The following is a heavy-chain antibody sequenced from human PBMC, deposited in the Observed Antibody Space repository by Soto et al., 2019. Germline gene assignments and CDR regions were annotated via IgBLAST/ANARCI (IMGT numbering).Heavy chain of an antibody. CDR2: INPIVSMS. CDR1: GDTFSFYT. CDR3: SGSDGAGYRAFDY. Sequence: QVQLVQSGTEVKKPGSSVKVSCKASGDTFSFYTINWVRQAPGLGLEWVGRINPIVSMSNYAQKFQGRVSMTADKSTSTAYMEPRSLRSDDTAMYVRSGSDGAGYRAFDYWGQGALVIVSS. V-gene: IGHV1-69*02. D-gene: IGHD3-10*01. J-gene: IGHJ4*02.